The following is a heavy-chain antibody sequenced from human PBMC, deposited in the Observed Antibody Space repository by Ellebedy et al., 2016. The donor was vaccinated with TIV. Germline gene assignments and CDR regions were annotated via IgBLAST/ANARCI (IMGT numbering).Heavy chain of an antibody. Sequence: GESLKISXKGSGYSFTSYWIGWVRQMPGKGLEWMGIIYPGDSDTRYSPSFQGQVTISADKSISTAYLQWSSLKASDTAMYYCARRAAAYVEGDWFDPWGQGTLVTVSS. V-gene: IGHV5-51*01. CDR2: IYPGDSDT. J-gene: IGHJ5*02. D-gene: IGHD6-13*01. CDR3: ARRAAAYVEGDWFDP. CDR1: GYSFTSYW.